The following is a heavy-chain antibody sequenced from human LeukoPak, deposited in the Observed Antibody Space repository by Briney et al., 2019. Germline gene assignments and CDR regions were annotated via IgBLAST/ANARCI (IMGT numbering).Heavy chain of an antibody. V-gene: IGHV5-51*01. CDR1: GYSFSTYW. Sequence: GESLKISCRGSGYSFSTYWVGWVRQMPGQGLEWMGIMYPGDSDTRYSPSFQGQFTISADKSISTAYLQWSGLKASDTAIYYCARRDGYNMGAFDIWGQGTMVTVSS. CDR3: ARRDGYNMGAFDI. J-gene: IGHJ3*02. CDR2: MYPGDSDT. D-gene: IGHD5-24*01.